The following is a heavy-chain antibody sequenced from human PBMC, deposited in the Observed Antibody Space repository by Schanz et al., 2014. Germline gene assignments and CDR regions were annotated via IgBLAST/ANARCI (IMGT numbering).Heavy chain of an antibody. CDR3: ARFLARYQYYGVDV. CDR1: GFTFSNYS. D-gene: IGHD3-3*01. J-gene: IGHJ6*02. CDR2: ISSTSSYI. V-gene: IGHV3-21*04. Sequence: VQLVESGGGVVQPGRSLRLSCAASGFTFSNYSMNWVRQAPGKGLEWVSSISSTSSYIFYADSVKGRFSISRDNGETSVYLQINSLRVEDTAVYYCARFLARYQYYGVDVWGQGTTVIVSS.